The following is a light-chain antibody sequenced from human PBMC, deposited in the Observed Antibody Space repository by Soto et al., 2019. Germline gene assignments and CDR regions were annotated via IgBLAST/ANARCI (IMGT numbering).Light chain of an antibody. CDR2: GAS. V-gene: IGKV3D-15*01. CDR3: QQLHDYPIT. J-gene: IGKJ5*01. Sequence: EIVMTHSPATLSVSPGERVTLSCRASQSLTRNLAWYQHKPGQSPRLLIYGASSRATGIPDRFSGSGSGTDFTLTISSLQPEDFATYYCQQLHDYPITFGQGTRPEI. CDR1: QSLTRN.